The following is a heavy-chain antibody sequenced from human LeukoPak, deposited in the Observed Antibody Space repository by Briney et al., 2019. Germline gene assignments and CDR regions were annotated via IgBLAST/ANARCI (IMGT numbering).Heavy chain of an antibody. V-gene: IGHV4-4*07. CDR3: ARLTEYYYDSSGYYYDY. CDR2: IYTSGST. D-gene: IGHD3-22*01. J-gene: IGHJ4*02. Sequence: SETLSLTCTVSGGSISIYYWSWIRQPAGKGLEWIGRIYTSGSTNYNPSLKSRVTISVDTSKYQFFLKLSSVTAADTAVYYCARLTEYYYDSSGYYYDYWGQGTLVTVSS. CDR1: GGSISIYY.